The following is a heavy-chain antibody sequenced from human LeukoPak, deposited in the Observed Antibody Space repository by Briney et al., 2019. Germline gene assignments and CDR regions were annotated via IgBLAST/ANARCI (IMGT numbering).Heavy chain of an antibody. Sequence: GGSLRLSCAASGLTFSSHWMHWVRQAPGKGLVWVSRITNDGSSTTYADSVKGRFTVSRDNAKNMLYLQVNSLRAEDTAVYYCARLGARQMLEYWGQGTLVTVSS. J-gene: IGHJ4*02. V-gene: IGHV3-74*01. CDR3: ARLGARQMLEY. CDR2: ITNDGSST. D-gene: IGHD4-17*01. CDR1: GLTFSSHW.